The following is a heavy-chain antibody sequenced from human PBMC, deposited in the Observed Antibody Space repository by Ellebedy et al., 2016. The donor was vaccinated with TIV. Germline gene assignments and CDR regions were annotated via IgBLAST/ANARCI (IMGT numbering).Heavy chain of an antibody. D-gene: IGHD3-3*01. Sequence: GESLKISCAASGFTFSSYAMSWVRQAPGKGLEWVSAISGSGGSTYYADSVKGRFTISRDNSKNTLYLQMNSLRAEDTAVYYCAKAFYDFWSGTGEYYFDYWGQGTLVTVSS. CDR2: ISGSGGST. CDR3: AKAFYDFWSGTGEYYFDY. V-gene: IGHV3-23*01. J-gene: IGHJ4*02. CDR1: GFTFSSYA.